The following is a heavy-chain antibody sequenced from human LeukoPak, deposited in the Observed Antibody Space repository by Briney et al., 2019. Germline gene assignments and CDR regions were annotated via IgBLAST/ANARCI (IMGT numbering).Heavy chain of an antibody. CDR2: IYWNDDK. Sequence: ASGPALVNPTQTLTLTCTFSGFSLSTSGVGVGWIRQPPGKALEWLALIYWNDDKRYSPSLKSRLTITKDTSKSQVVLTMTNMDPVDTATYYCAHIPSPAASFDYYFDYWGQGTLVTVSS. D-gene: IGHD3-9*01. CDR3: AHIPSPAASFDYYFDY. CDR1: GFSLSTSGVG. J-gene: IGHJ4*02. V-gene: IGHV2-5*01.